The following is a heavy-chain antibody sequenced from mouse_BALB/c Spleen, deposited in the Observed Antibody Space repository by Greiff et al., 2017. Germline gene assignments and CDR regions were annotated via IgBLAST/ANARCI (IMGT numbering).Heavy chain of an antibody. CDR3: TRNYGSSYGWFAY. CDR1: GYTFTSYY. D-gene: IGHD1-1*01. V-gene: IGHV1S81*02. Sequence: VQLQQPGAELVKPGASVKLSCKASGYTFTSYYMYWVKQRPGQGLEWIGGINPSNGGTNFNEKFKSKATLTVDKSSSTAYMQLSSLTSEDSAVYYCTRNYGSSYGWFAYWGQGTLVTVSA. CDR2: INPSNGGT. J-gene: IGHJ3*01.